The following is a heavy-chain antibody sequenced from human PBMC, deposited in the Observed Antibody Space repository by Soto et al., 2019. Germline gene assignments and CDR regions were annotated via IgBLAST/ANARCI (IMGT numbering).Heavy chain of an antibody. V-gene: IGHV1-2*02. CDR2: INPNSGGT. J-gene: IGHJ4*02. CDR3: AVKFLVSAAGAAY. CDR1: GYTFTSDD. D-gene: IGHD6-13*01. Sequence: ASVKVSCKASGYTFTSDDINWVRQAPGQGLEWMGWINPNSGGTTHAQKFQGRVTMTRDTSISTAYMELSRLRSDDTAVYYCAVKFLVSAAGAAYRGQGTLRTVSA.